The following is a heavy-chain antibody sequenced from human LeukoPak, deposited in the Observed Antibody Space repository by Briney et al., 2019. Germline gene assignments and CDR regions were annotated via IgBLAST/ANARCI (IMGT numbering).Heavy chain of an antibody. CDR3: AGYYGAGSWTGFDP. V-gene: IGHV3-7*03. CDR1: GFTFSDYW. J-gene: IGHJ5*02. CDR2: IKYDGSEK. Sequence: PGGSLRLSCAASGFTFSDYWMNRVRQAPGKGLEWVANIKYDGSEKYYVDSVEGRFTISRDNAKKSLYLHMDSLRADDTAVYYCAGYYGAGSWTGFDPWGQGTLVSVSS. D-gene: IGHD2-15*01.